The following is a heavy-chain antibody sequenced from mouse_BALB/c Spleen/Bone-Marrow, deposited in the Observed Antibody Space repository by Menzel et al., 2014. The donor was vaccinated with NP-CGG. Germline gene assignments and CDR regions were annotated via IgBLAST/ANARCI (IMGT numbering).Heavy chain of an antibody. CDR1: GFAFSRYW. V-gene: IGHV4-1*02. CDR2: INPDSSTI. Sequence: EVKLVESGGGLVQPGGSLKLSCAASGFAFSRYWMSWVRQAPGKGLEWIGEINPDSSTINYTPSLKDKFIISRDNAKNTLYLQMSKVRAEDTALYYCALLGNYGYFDVWGAGTTVTVSS. D-gene: IGHD2-1*01. CDR3: ALLGNYGYFDV. J-gene: IGHJ1*01.